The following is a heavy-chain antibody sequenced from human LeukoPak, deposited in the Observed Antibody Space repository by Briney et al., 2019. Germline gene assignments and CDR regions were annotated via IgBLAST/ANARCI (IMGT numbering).Heavy chain of an antibody. CDR3: ARDSRIAARRRWFDP. Sequence: ASVKVSCKASGYTFTSYDINWVRQATGQGLEWMGWMNPNSGNTGYAQKFQGRDTITRNTSISTAYMELSSLRSEDTAVYYCARDSRIAARRRWFDPWGQGTLVTVSS. J-gene: IGHJ5*02. CDR2: MNPNSGNT. V-gene: IGHV1-8*03. D-gene: IGHD6-6*01. CDR1: GYTFTSYD.